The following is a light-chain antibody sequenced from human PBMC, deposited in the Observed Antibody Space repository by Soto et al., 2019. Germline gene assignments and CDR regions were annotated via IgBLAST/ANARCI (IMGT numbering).Light chain of an antibody. CDR1: SSDVGGYNY. J-gene: IGLJ2*01. CDR3: SLYTSSSTLV. V-gene: IGLV2-14*01. Sequence: QSALTQAASVSGSPGQSITISCTGTSSDVGGYNYVSWYQQHPGKAPKLMIYDVSNRSSGVSNRFSGSKSGNTASLTISGLQAEDEADYYCSLYTSSSTLVFGGGTKRTVL. CDR2: DVS.